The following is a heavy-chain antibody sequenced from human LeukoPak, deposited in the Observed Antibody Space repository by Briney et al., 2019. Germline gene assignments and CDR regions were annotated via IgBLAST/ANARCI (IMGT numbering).Heavy chain of an antibody. Sequence: SETLSLTCTVSGGSISSSHWSWIRQPAGKGLEWLGRLHTSGTTNYNPSLKSRVTMSVDTSKNQFSLKLSSVTAADTAVYYCARVGYYDSSGNNWFDPWGQGTLVTVSS. CDR1: GGSISSSH. D-gene: IGHD3-22*01. CDR2: LHTSGTT. V-gene: IGHV4-4*07. CDR3: ARVGYYDSSGNNWFDP. J-gene: IGHJ5*02.